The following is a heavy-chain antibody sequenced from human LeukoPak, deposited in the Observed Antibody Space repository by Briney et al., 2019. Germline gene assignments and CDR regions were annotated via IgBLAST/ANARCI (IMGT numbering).Heavy chain of an antibody. V-gene: IGHV4-4*07. J-gene: IGHJ3*02. CDR3: ASPASGSYHDAFDI. CDR2: IYTSGST. Sequence: SETLSLTCTVSGGSLSSYYWSWIRQPAGKGLEWIGRIYTSGSTNYNPSLKRRVTMSVDTSKNQFSLKLSSVTAADTAVYYCASPASGSYHDAFDIWGEGTMVTVS. CDR1: GGSLSSYY. D-gene: IGHD1-26*01.